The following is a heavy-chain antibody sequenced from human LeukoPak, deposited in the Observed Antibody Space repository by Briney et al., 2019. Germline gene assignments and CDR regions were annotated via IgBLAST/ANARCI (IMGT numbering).Heavy chain of an antibody. Sequence: ASVKVSCKSSGYTFTSYDINWVRQAPGQGLEWMGWMNPNSRNTGYAQKFQGRVTMTRNTSISTAYMELSSLRSEDTAVYYCARLVAARLSWFDPWGQGTLVTVSS. J-gene: IGHJ5*02. CDR3: ARLVAARLSWFDP. CDR2: MNPNSRNT. D-gene: IGHD6-6*01. V-gene: IGHV1-8*01. CDR1: GYTFTSYD.